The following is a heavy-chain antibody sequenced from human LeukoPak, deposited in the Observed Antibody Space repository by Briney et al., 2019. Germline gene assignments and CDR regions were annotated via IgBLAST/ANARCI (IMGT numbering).Heavy chain of an antibody. CDR1: GFTFSSYE. Sequence: GGSLRLSCAASGFTFSSYEMNWVRQAPGKGLEWVSYISSSGSTIYYAESVKGRFTIARDNAKNSLYPQTNALRADDTAVYYCTRHEVNTYRPVPAYYSGMDVWGQGTTVTVSS. CDR2: ISSSGSTI. CDR3: TRHEVNTYRPVPAYYSGMDV. V-gene: IGHV3-48*03. D-gene: IGHD1-1*01. J-gene: IGHJ6*02.